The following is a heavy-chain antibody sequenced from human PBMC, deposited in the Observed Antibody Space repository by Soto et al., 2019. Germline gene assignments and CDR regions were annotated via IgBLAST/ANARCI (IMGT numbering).Heavy chain of an antibody. D-gene: IGHD2-21*02. CDR1: GFTFDDYG. V-gene: IGHV3-23*01. CDR2: ISGSGGST. CDR3: AKRLTHEGYYFDY. Sequence: GGSLRLSCAASGFTFDDYGMSWVRQAPGKGLEWVSAISGSGGSTYYADSVKGRFTISRDNSKNTLYLQMNSLRAEDTAVYYCAKRLTHEGYYFDYWGQGTLVTVSS. J-gene: IGHJ4*02.